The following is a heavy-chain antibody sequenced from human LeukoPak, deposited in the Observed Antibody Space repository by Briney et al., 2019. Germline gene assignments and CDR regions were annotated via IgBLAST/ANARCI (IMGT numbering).Heavy chain of an antibody. Sequence: ASVKVSCKVSGYTLTELSMHWVRQAPGKGLEWMGGFDPEDGETIYAQEFQGRVTMTEDTSTDTAYMELSSLRSEDTAVYYCATNLIPMTTVTSESDYWGQGTLVTVSS. D-gene: IGHD4-11*01. CDR2: FDPEDGET. J-gene: IGHJ4*02. CDR3: ATNLIPMTTVTSESDY. CDR1: GYTLTELS. V-gene: IGHV1-24*01.